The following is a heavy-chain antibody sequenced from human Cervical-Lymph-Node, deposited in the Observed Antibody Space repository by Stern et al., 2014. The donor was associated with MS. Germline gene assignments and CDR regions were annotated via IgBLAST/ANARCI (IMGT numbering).Heavy chain of an antibody. CDR3: GRDGDYYNPWGSYRREYYLYC. Sequence: EVHLVESGGGLVKPGGSLRLSCAASGFTFSGYTMNWVRQAPGKGLEWVSSISSRGTYIFYADSVKGRFTMSRDNAKNSLYLQMNSLRAEDAAVYYCGRDGDYYNPWGSYRREYYLYCRGQGTLVTVSS. CDR1: GFTFSGYT. J-gene: IGHJ4*02. V-gene: IGHV3-21*01. CDR2: ISSRGTYI. D-gene: IGHD3-16*02.